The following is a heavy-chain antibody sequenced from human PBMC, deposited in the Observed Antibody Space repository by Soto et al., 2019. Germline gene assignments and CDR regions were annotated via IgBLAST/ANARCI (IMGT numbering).Heavy chain of an antibody. V-gene: IGHV4-31*02. CDR2: IYYSGST. Sequence: SETLSLTXTVSGGSISSGGYYWSWNRQHPGKDLEWIGYIYYSGSTYYNPSLKSRVTISVDTSKNQFSLKLSSVTAADTAVYYCARVTTITTYGMDVWGQGTTVTVSS. D-gene: IGHD4-4*01. CDR3: ARVTTITTYGMDV. J-gene: IGHJ6*02. CDR1: GGSISSGGYY.